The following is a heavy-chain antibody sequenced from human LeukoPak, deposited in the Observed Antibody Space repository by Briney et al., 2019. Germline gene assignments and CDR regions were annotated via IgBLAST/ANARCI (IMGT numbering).Heavy chain of an antibody. V-gene: IGHV3-21*05. CDR3: ARLPYYGADLDY. CDR2: ISSSSSYI. Sequence: GGSLRLSCAASGFTFSSYEMNWVRQAPGKGLEWVSYISSSSSYIYYADSVKGRFTISRDNAKNSLYLQMNSLRAEDTAVYYCARLPYYGADLDYWGQGTLVTVSS. J-gene: IGHJ4*02. D-gene: IGHD3-10*01. CDR1: GFTFSSYE.